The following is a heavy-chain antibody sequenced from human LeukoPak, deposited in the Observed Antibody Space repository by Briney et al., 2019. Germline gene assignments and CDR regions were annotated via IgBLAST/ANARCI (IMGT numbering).Heavy chain of an antibody. V-gene: IGHV1-2*04. D-gene: IGHD2-2*03. CDR3: ARDGYCSSTSCYYGMDV. J-gene: IGHJ6*02. CDR1: GYTFTGYY. CDR2: INPNSGGT. Sequence: ASVKVSCKASGYTFTGYYMYWVRQAPGQGLEWMGWINPNSGGTNYAQKFQGWVTMTRDTSISTAYMELSRLRSDDTAVYYCARDGYCSSTSCYYGMDVWGQGTTVTVSS.